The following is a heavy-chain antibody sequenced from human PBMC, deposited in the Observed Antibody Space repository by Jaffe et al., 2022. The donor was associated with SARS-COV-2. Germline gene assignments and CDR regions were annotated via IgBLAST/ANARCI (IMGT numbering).Heavy chain of an antibody. J-gene: IGHJ4*02. CDR2: ISWNSGSI. CDR3: AKAASSIAVAGNNFDY. D-gene: IGHD6-19*01. CDR1: GFTFDDYA. Sequence: EVQLVESGGGLVQPGRSLRLSCAASGFTFDDYAMHWVRQAPGKGLEWVSGISWNSGSIGYADSVKGRFTISRDNAKNSLYLQMNSLRAEDTALYYCAKAASSIAVAGNNFDYWGQGTLVTVSS. V-gene: IGHV3-9*01.